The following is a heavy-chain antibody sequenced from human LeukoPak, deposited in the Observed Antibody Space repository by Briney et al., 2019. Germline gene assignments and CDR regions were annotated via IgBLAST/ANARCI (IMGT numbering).Heavy chain of an antibody. CDR1: GYTFTSNY. Sequence: RASVKVSCKAFGYTFTSNYMHWVRQAPGQGPEWMGVISPSGGSTTYAQKFQGRVTLTRDMSTSTDYLELSSLRSEDTAVYYCAKTDTSGWYLDYWGQGTLVTVSS. CDR3: AKTDTSGWYLDY. J-gene: IGHJ4*02. CDR2: ISPSGGST. D-gene: IGHD6-19*01. V-gene: IGHV1-46*01.